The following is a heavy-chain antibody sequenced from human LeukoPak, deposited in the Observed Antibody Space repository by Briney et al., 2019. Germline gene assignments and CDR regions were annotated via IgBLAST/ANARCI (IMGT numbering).Heavy chain of an antibody. V-gene: IGHV1-24*01. CDR2: FDPEDGET. D-gene: IGHD6-13*01. Sequence: ASVKVSCKVSGYTLTELSMHWVRQAPGKGLEWMGGFDPEDGETIYAQKFQGRVTMTEDTSTDTAYMELSSLRSEDTAVYYCARAWHDKAAAGIRPFDYWGQGTLVTVSS. J-gene: IGHJ4*02. CDR1: GYTLTELS. CDR3: ARAWHDKAAAGIRPFDY.